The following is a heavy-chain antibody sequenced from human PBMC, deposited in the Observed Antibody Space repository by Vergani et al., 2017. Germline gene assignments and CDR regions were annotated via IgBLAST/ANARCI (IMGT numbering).Heavy chain of an antibody. CDR1: GYTFTSYG. D-gene: IGHD2-8*01. CDR2: ISAYNGNT. J-gene: IGHJ4*02. Sequence: QVQLVQSGAEVKKPGASVKVSCKASGYTFTSYGISWVRQAPGQGLEWMGWISAYNGNTNYAQKLQGRVTMTTDTSTSTAYMELRSLRSDDTAVYYCARDALYCTNGVCSYYFDYWGQGTLVTVSS. V-gene: IGHV1-18*01. CDR3: ARDALYCTNGVCSYYFDY.